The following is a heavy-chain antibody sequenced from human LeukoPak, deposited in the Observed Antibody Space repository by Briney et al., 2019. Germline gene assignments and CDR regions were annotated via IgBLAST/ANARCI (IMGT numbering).Heavy chain of an antibody. V-gene: IGHV4-59*01. D-gene: IGHD3-22*01. Sequence: SETLSLTCTVSGGSISSYYWSWIRQPPGKGLEWIGYIYYSGSTNYNPSLKSRVTISVDTPKNQFSLKLSSVTAADTAVYYCARVGDSSGYYFDYWGQGTLVTVSS. CDR3: ARVGDSSGYYFDY. CDR1: GGSISSYY. CDR2: IYYSGST. J-gene: IGHJ4*02.